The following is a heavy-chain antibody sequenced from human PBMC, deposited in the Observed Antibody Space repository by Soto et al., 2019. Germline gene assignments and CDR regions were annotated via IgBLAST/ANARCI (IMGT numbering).Heavy chain of an antibody. Sequence: VGSLRLSCAASGFTFSSYSMNWVRQAPGKGLEWVSSISSSSSYIYYADSVKGRFTISRDNAKNSLYLQMNSLRAEDTAVYYCARDRCSSTSCYTLRSAFDIWGQGTMVTVSS. CDR2: ISSSSSYI. V-gene: IGHV3-21*01. CDR1: GFTFSSYS. J-gene: IGHJ3*02. CDR3: ARDRCSSTSCYTLRSAFDI. D-gene: IGHD2-2*02.